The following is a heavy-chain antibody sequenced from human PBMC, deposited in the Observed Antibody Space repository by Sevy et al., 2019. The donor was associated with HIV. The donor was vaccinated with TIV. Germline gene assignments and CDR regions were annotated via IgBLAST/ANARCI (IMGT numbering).Heavy chain of an antibody. Sequence: GGSLRLSYAASGFTFSNYWMSWVRQAPGKGLEWVANIKEDGSENYYVDSVKGRFTISRDNAKNSLYLQMNSLRAEDTAVYYWARVGGCSSTSCFAYWFDPWGQGTLVTVSS. CDR1: GFTFSNYW. CDR2: IKEDGSEN. CDR3: ARVGGCSSTSCFAYWFDP. D-gene: IGHD2-2*01. J-gene: IGHJ5*02. V-gene: IGHV3-7*03.